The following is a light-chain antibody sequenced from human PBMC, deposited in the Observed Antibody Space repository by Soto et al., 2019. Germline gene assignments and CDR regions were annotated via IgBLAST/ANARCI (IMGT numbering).Light chain of an antibody. CDR1: QSVSSY. CDR2: DAS. Sequence: EIVLTHSPATLSLSPCESATLSFRASQSVSSYLAWYQQKPGQAPRLLIYDASNRATGIPARFSGSGSGTDFTLTISSLEPEDFAVYYCQQRSNWSWTFGQGTKVDIK. V-gene: IGKV3-11*01. J-gene: IGKJ1*01. CDR3: QQRSNWSWT.